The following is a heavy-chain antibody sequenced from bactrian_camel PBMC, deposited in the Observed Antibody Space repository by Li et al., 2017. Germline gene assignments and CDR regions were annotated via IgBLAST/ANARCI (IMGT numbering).Heavy chain of an antibody. J-gene: IGHJ4*01. V-gene: IGHV3S66*01. D-gene: IGHD1*01. Sequence: DVQLVESGGGSVQAGGSLVLSCTASGFAVGDSDMGWYRQAPGNECEGVAAIDSDGSTSYADSVMGRFTISQDNAKTTVSLQMNSLKSEDTAMYYCGRDPYNTLGQFEFWGQGTQVTVS. CDR2: IDSDGST. CDR1: GFAVGDSD. CDR3: GRDPYNTLGQFEF.